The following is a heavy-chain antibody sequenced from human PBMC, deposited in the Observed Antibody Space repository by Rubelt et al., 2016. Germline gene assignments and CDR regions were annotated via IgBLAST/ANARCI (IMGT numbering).Heavy chain of an antibody. Sequence: QLQLQESGPGLVKPSETLSLTCTVSAGSISSTYYYWGWIRQPPGKGLEWIGEINHSGSTNYHPSLKSRVTISVDTATNQFSRKLGPATAADTACYYGARGGQRDGYNYHFDYWGQGTLVTVSS. CDR2: INHSGST. J-gene: IGHJ4*02. D-gene: IGHD5-24*01. CDR1: AGSISSTYYY. CDR3: ARGGQRDGYNYHFDY. V-gene: IGHV4-39*07.